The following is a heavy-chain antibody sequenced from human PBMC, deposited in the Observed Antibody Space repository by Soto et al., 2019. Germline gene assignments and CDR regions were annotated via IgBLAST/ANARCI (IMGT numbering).Heavy chain of an antibody. D-gene: IGHD3-16*01. Sequence: ASVKVSCKDSGGLFSSFAISWVRQAPGQGLEWLGGIIPVFGTTNYAEKFQDRVTITADESTNTAYMELSSLRSEDTAIYYCARGGGPYVWFNEFWGQGTPVTVSS. CDR2: IIPVFGTT. CDR1: GGLFSSFA. J-gene: IGHJ4*02. V-gene: IGHV1-69*13. CDR3: ARGGGPYVWFNEF.